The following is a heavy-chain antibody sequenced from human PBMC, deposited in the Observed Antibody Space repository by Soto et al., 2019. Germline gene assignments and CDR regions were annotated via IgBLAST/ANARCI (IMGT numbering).Heavy chain of an antibody. CDR3: ARVRYYYGSGSYYVDY. V-gene: IGHV4-59*01. CDR2: IYYSGST. J-gene: IGHJ4*02. D-gene: IGHD3-10*01. Sequence: PSETLSLTCTVSGGSISSYYWSWIRQPPGKGPEWIGYIYYSGSTNYNPSLKSRVTISVDTSKNQFSLKLSSVTAADTAVYYCARVRYYYGSGSYYVDYWGQGTQVTVSS. CDR1: GGSISSYY.